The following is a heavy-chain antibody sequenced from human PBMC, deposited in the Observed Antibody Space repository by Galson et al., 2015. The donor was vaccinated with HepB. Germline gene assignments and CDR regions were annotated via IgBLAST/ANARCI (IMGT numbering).Heavy chain of an antibody. CDR3: ASDLHGYSSGWRRGDYFDY. CDR2: IGSGGST. Sequence: SLRLSCAASGFTVSSNYMRWVRQAPGKGLEWVSVIGSGGSTYYADSVNGRFTISRDNSKNTLFLQMIGLRAEDTAVYYCASDLHGYSSGWRRGDYFDYWGQGTLVTVSS. V-gene: IGHV3-53*01. J-gene: IGHJ4*02. D-gene: IGHD6-19*01. CDR1: GFTVSSNY.